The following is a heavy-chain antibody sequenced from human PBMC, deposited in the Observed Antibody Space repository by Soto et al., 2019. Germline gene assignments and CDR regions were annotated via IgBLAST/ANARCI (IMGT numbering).Heavy chain of an antibody. CDR3: ARDIMPPVSNSFWSVNYFSP. J-gene: IGHJ5*02. Sequence: QVQLVESGGGVVQPGRSLRLSCAASGFTFSNYTIHWVCQAPGKGLEWVAVISYDGHNKYYTDPVKGRFTMSRDNCKNSPHPKTNSLRDEDTVFYYSARDIMPPVSNSFWSVNYFSPWGQGTLITASS. V-gene: IGHV3-30-3*01. CDR1: GFTFSNYT. CDR2: ISYDGHNK. D-gene: IGHD3-3*01.